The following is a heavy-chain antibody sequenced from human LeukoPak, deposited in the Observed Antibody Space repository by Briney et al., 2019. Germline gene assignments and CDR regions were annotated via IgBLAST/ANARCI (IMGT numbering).Heavy chain of an antibody. CDR2: ISFDGTNT. CDR3: ATYRQVLLPFES. J-gene: IGHJ4*02. CDR1: GFTFSSYA. V-gene: IGHV3-30*04. Sequence: PGRSLRLSCAASGFTFSSYAMHWVRQAPGKGLEWVAVISFDGTNTYYADSVKGRFTISRDNSKSTLSLQMNSLRAEDTAIYYCATYRQVLLPFESWGQGTLVTVSS. D-gene: IGHD2-8*02.